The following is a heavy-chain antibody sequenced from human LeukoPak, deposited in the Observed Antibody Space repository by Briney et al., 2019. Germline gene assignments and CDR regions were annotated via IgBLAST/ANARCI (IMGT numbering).Heavy chain of an antibody. CDR1: GGSISSGGYS. CDR3: ARGVGYYDYVWGSYRPYYFDY. CDR2: IYHSGST. Sequence: SQTLSLTCAVSGGSISSGGYSWSWIRQPPGKGLEWIGYIYHSGSTYYNPSLKSRVTISVDRSKNQFSLKLSSVTAADTAVYYCARGVGYYDYVWGSYRPYYFDYWGQGTLVTVSS. D-gene: IGHD3-16*02. J-gene: IGHJ4*02. V-gene: IGHV4-30-2*01.